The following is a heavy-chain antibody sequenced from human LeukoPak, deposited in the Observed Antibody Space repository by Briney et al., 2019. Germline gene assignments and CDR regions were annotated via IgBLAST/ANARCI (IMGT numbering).Heavy chain of an antibody. D-gene: IGHD3-10*01. J-gene: IGHJ3*02. CDR1: GFTFTTYS. CDR3: ARDPWVGEYGAFDI. V-gene: IGHV3-48*04. Sequence: GGSLRLSCAASGFTFTTYSMNWVRQAPGKGLEWVSYIGSSGTTIYYADSVKGRFTISRDNAKNSLYLQMSSLRAEDTALYYCARDPWVGEYGAFDIWGQGTMVTVSS. CDR2: IGSSGTTI.